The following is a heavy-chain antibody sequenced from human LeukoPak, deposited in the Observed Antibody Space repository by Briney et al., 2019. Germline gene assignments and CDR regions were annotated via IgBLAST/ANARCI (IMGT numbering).Heavy chain of an antibody. V-gene: IGHV3-33*06. J-gene: IGHJ4*02. Sequence: PGRSLRLSCAASGFTFSSYGMHWVRQAPDKGLEWVAVIWYDGSNKYYADSVKGRFTISRDNSKNTLYLQMNSLRAEDTAVYYCAKVTGSGSQRWGQGTLVTVSS. CDR2: IWYDGSNK. CDR1: GFTFSSYG. D-gene: IGHD3-10*01. CDR3: AKVTGSGSQR.